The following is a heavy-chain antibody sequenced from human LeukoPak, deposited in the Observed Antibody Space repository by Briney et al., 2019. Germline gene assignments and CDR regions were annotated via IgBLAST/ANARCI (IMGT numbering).Heavy chain of an antibody. J-gene: IGHJ6*03. D-gene: IGHD3-3*01. CDR2: VDPEDGET. CDR1: GYTFTDYY. Sequence: GASVKVSCKASGYTFTDYYMHWVQQAPGKGLEWMGRVDPEDGETIYAEKFQGRVTITADTSTDTAYMELSSLRSEDTAVYYCARGEGYDFWLPGYYYYYMDVWGKGTTVTVSS. CDR3: ARGEGYDFWLPGYYYYYMDV. V-gene: IGHV1-69-2*01.